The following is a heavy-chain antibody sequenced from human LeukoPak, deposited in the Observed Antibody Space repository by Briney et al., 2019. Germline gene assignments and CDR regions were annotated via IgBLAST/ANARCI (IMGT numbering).Heavy chain of an antibody. CDR3: AKISAMASFDY. CDR1: GHTFTVYY. J-gene: IGHJ4*02. Sequence: ASVKVSCKASGHTFTVYYIHWVRQAPGQGLEWMAWINSNSGGTNYAQKFQGRVTLTRDTSISTAYMELSRLRFDDTAVYYCAKISAMASFDYWGQGTLVTVSS. D-gene: IGHD5-18*01. CDR2: INSNSGGT. V-gene: IGHV1-2*02.